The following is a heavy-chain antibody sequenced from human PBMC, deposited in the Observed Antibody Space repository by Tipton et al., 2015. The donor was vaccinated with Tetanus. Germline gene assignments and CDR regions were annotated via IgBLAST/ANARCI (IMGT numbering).Heavy chain of an antibody. Sequence: GLVKPSETLSLTCTVSGGSVSSGSYYWSWIRQPPGKGLEWIGYFFYSGCTNYNPSLKSRVSMAVGTSKNQFSLQLRSVTAADTAVYYCARGDGYHYYYHMDVWGRGTTVTVSS. CDR3: ARGDGYHYYYHMDV. V-gene: IGHV4-61*01. CDR1: GGSVSSGSYY. CDR2: FFYSGCT. J-gene: IGHJ6*04. D-gene: IGHD1-26*01.